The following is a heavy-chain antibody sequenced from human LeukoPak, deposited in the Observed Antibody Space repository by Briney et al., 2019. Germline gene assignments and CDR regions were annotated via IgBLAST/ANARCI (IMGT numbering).Heavy chain of an antibody. V-gene: IGHV3-21*01. CDR1: GGSISSSS. D-gene: IGHD3-10*01. Sequence: ETLSLTCTVSGGSISSSSYYWGWIRQPPGKGLEWVSSISSSSSYIYYADSVKGRFTISRDNARNSLYLQLNSLRAEDTAVYYCARDSDYYGSGRWYYFDYWGQGTLVTVSS. CDR2: ISSSSSYI. J-gene: IGHJ4*02. CDR3: ARDSDYYGSGRWYYFDY.